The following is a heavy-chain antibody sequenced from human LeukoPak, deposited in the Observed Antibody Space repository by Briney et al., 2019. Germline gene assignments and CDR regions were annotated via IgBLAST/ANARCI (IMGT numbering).Heavy chain of an antibody. CDR1: GFTVSSNY. V-gene: IGHV3-53*01. J-gene: IGHJ6*03. Sequence: PGGSLRLSCAASGFTVSSNYMSWVRQAPGKGLEWVSVIYSGGSTYYADSVKGRLTISRDNSKNTLYLQMNSLRAEDTAVYYCARANYDILTGYYRTKYYYYYMDVWGKGTTVTVSS. CDR2: IYSGGST. CDR3: ARANYDILTGYYRTKYYYYYMDV. D-gene: IGHD3-9*01.